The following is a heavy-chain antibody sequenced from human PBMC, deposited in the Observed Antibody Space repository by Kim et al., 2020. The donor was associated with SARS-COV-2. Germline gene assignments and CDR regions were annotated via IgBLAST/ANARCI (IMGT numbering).Heavy chain of an antibody. CDR1: GYTFINYA. J-gene: IGHJ1*01. Sequence: ASVKVSCKASGYTFINYAIHWVRQAPGQRLEWMGWINTGNGKTNYSQNFQGRVTFTRDTAATTAYLEMTSLTSGDTAVYYCVRDRTVAGTFSYFHHWGQG. CDR2: INTGNGKT. D-gene: IGHD6-19*01. V-gene: IGHV1-3*04. CDR3: VRDRTVAGTFSYFHH.